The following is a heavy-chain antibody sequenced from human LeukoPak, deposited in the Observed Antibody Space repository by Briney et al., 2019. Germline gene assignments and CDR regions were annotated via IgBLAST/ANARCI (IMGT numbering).Heavy chain of an antibody. V-gene: IGHV1-46*01. Sequence: ASVKVSCKASGYTFTTYYMHWVRQAPGQGLEWMGIINPSGGSTSYAQKFQGRVTMTRDTSTSTVYMELSSLRSEDTAVYYCARRSQNGIYVDSWGQGTLVTVSS. D-gene: IGHD1-26*01. CDR3: ARRSQNGIYVDS. CDR2: INPSGGST. J-gene: IGHJ4*02. CDR1: GYTFTTYY.